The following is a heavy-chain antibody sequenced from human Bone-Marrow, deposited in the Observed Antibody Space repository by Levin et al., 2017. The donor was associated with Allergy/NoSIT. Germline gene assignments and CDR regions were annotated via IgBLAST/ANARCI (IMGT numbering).Heavy chain of an antibody. CDR3: AVGWAHAFDI. V-gene: IGHV4-34*01. Sequence: PSETLSLTCAVYGGSFSGYYWSWIRQPPGKGLEWIGEINHSGSTNYNPSLKSRVTISVDTSKNQFSLKLSSVTAADTAVYYCAVGWAHAFDIWGQGTMVTVSS. CDR2: INHSGST. CDR1: GGSFSGYY. D-gene: IGHD1-26*01. J-gene: IGHJ3*02.